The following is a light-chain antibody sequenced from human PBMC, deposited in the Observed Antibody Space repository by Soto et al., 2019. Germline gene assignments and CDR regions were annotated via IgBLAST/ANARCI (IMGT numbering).Light chain of an antibody. V-gene: IGLV7-43*01. Sequence: QAVVTQEPSLTVSPGGTVTLTCASSTGPVTTSHYPNWFQQKPGQPPRSLIYSTTNTHSWTPARFSGSLLGGKAALTLSGVLPEDEADYYCVLYYGCAHVVFGGGTKVTVL. CDR2: STT. CDR1: TGPVTTSHY. CDR3: VLYYGCAHVV. J-gene: IGLJ2*01.